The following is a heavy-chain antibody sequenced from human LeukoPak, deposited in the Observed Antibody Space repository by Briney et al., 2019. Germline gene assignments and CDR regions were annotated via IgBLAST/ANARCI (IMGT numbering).Heavy chain of an antibody. J-gene: IGHJ4*02. CDR1: DTCPSYG. V-gene: IGHV1-18*04. CDR2: VSGDNGNT. CDR3: ARDYYGSGSYFSIDY. D-gene: IGHD3-10*01. Sequence: GASVKVSCKASDTCPSYGIGWVREAAGPGLEGMGWVSGDNGNTNDEQKQQGRVTMTTDTSTSTAYMELRSLRSDDTAVYYCARDYYGSGSYFSIDYWGQGTLVTVSS.